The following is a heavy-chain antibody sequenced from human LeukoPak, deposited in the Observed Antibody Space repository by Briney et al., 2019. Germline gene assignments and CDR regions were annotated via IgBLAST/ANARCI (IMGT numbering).Heavy chain of an antibody. V-gene: IGHV4-61*01. D-gene: IGHD1-26*01. CDR2: IYYSGST. J-gene: IGHJ4*02. CDR1: GGSVSSGSYY. CDR3: ARGGRGAPSS. Sequence: SETLSLTCTVSGGSVSSGSYYWSWIRQPPGTGLEWIGYIYYSGSTNYNPSLKSRVTMSADTSKNQFSLKLSSLTAADTAIYFCARGGRGAPSSWGQGSLVTVSS.